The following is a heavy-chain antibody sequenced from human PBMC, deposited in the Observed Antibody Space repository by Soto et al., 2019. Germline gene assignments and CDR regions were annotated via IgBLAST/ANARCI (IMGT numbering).Heavy chain of an antibody. J-gene: IGHJ6*02. D-gene: IGHD6-13*01. CDR3: AKSAAIYESNYFYYYGMDV. V-gene: IGHV3-23*01. CDR1: GFTFNTYA. Sequence: PGGSLRLSCAASGFTFNTYAMIWVRRAPGKGLDWVSAISGSGSSTYYADSVKGRFTISRDNSKNTLYLRMNSLRAEDTALYYCAKSAAIYESNYFYYYGMDVWGQGTTVTVSS. CDR2: ISGSGSST.